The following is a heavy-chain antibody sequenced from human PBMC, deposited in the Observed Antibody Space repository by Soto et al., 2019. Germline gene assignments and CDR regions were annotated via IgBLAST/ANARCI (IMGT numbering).Heavy chain of an antibody. V-gene: IGHV3-7*01. CDR2: IKPDESEK. D-gene: IGHD4-4*01. CDR1: GFTFSDSW. J-gene: IGHJ1*01. CDR3: VRGGSNYAS. Sequence: EVQLVESGGGLVQPGGSLRLSCTASGFTFSDSWMTWVRQAPGKGLEWVARIKPDESEKKYADSVKGRFSSSRDTAKNSMYLQMDSPRGEDTAVYYCVRGGSNYASWGQGTLVTVSS.